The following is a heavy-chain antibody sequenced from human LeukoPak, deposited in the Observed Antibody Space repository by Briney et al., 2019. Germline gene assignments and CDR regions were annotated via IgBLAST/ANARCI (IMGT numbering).Heavy chain of an antibody. V-gene: IGHV4-38-2*02. Sequence: SSETLSLTCTVSGDSMRSSDDWGWIRQPPGKGLEWIGEINHSGSTNYNPSLKSRVTISVDTSKNQFSLKLSSVTAADTAVYYCARSRSRTGGNSLDYWGQGTLVTVSS. D-gene: IGHD4-23*01. CDR1: GDSMRSSDD. CDR2: INHSGST. CDR3: ARSRSRTGGNSLDY. J-gene: IGHJ4*02.